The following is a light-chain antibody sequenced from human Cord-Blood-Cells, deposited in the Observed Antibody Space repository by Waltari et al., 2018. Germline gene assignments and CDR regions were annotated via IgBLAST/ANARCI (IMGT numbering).Light chain of an antibody. CDR2: KVS. Sequence: DVVMTQSPLSLPVTRGQPASISSRALQSLLYSDGNPYLNWFQQRPGQSTRRLIYKVSNRDSGFPDRFSGSGAGNDFTLKISRVEAEDVGVYFCMQGTHWPYTFGQGTKLEIK. J-gene: IGKJ2*01. V-gene: IGKV2-30*01. CDR3: MQGTHWPYT. CDR1: QSLLYSDGNPY.